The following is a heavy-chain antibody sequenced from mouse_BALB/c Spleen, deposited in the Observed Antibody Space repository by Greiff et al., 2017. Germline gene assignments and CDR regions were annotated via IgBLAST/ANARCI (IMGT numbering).Heavy chain of an antibody. CDR1: GYAFTNYL. CDR3: ARSYYGSSFAY. J-gene: IGHJ3*01. V-gene: IGHV1-54*01. CDR2: FNPGSGGT. Sequence: VKLQESGAELVRPGTSVKVSCKASGYAFTNYLIEWVKQRPGQGLEWIGVFNPGSGGTNYNEKFKGKATLTADKSSSTAYMQLSSLTSDDSAVYFCARSYYGSSFAYWGQGTLVTVSA. D-gene: IGHD2-9*01.